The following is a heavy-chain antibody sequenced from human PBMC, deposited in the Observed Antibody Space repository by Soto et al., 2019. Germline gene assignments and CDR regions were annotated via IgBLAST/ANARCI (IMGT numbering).Heavy chain of an antibody. CDR2: ISSSGSTI. D-gene: IGHD3-10*01. CDR3: ARDQMVRGVIIPQKYYYGMDV. V-gene: IGHV3-48*03. J-gene: IGHJ6*02. Sequence: GGSLRLSCAASGFTFSSYEMNWVRQAPGKGLEWVSYISSSGSTIYYADSVKGRFTISRDNAKNSLYLQMNSLRAEDTAVYYCARDQMVRGVIIPQKYYYGMDVWGQGTTVTVSS. CDR1: GFTFSSYE.